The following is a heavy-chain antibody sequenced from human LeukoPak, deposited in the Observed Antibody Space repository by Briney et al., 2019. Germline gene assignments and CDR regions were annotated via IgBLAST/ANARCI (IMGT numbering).Heavy chain of an antibody. Sequence: GASVKLSCKASGYTFTTYGLSWVRQAPGQGLEWLGWISTYDDNIKYAQSLQGRLTLTIDTSTSTVYMELRSLTSDDTAVYYCARDGRMVRGVTIPGGYWGQGTLVTVSS. CDR2: ISTYDDNI. D-gene: IGHD3-10*01. V-gene: IGHV1-18*01. J-gene: IGHJ4*02. CDR3: ARDGRMVRGVTIPGGY. CDR1: GYTFTTYG.